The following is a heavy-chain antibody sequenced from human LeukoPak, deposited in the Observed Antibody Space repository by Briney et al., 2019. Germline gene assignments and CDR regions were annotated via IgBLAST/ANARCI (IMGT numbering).Heavy chain of an antibody. J-gene: IGHJ4*02. Sequence: GGSLRLSCVVSGFTFSSYGMHWVRQAPGKGLEWVAFMTYDGSKRPYADSVKGRFTISRDNSKNTLYLQMDGLRPEDTAVYYCARDRAQYCSGGSCFSTPTDYWGQGTLVTVSS. CDR1: GFTFSSYG. V-gene: IGHV3-30*03. CDR2: MTYDGSKR. D-gene: IGHD2-15*01. CDR3: ARDRAQYCSGGSCFSTPTDY.